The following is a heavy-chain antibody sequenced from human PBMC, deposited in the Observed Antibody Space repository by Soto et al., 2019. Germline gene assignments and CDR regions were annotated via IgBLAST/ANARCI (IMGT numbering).Heavy chain of an antibody. CDR2: ISAYNGNT. CDR3: ARDTTIFGVVIPGYNWFDP. J-gene: IGHJ5*02. D-gene: IGHD3-3*01. Sequence: ASVKVSCKASGYTFTSYGISWVRQAPGQGLEWMGWISAYNGNTNYAQKLQGRVTMTTDTSTSTAYMELRSLRSDGTAVYYCARDTTIFGVVIPGYNWFDPWGQGTLVTVSS. CDR1: GYTFTSYG. V-gene: IGHV1-18*01.